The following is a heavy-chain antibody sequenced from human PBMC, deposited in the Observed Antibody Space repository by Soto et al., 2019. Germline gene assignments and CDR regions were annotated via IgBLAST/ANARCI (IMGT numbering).Heavy chain of an antibody. CDR2: IYYSGST. CDR3: ARHRGSSSRSWFDP. CDR1: GGSISSSSYY. D-gene: IGHD6-6*01. V-gene: IGHV4-39*01. Sequence: SETLSLTCTVSGGSISSSSYYWGWIRQPPGKGLEWIGSIYYSGSTYYNPSLKSRVTISVDTSKNQFSLKLSSVTAADTAVYYCARHRGSSSRSWFDPWGQGTLVTVSS. J-gene: IGHJ5*02.